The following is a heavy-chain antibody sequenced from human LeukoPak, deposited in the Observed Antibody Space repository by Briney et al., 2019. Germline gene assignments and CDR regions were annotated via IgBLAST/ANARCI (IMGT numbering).Heavy chain of an antibody. CDR1: GGTFSSYA. J-gene: IGHJ6*03. CDR3: ARGGGYSSSDYYYMDV. CDR2: IIPIFGTA. D-gene: IGHD5-18*01. Sequence: SVKVSCKASGGTFSSYAISWVRQAPGQGLEWMGGIIPIFGTANYAQKFQGRVTITADESTSTAYMELSSLRSGGTAVYYCARGGGYSSSDYYYMDVWGKGTTVTVSS. V-gene: IGHV1-69*13.